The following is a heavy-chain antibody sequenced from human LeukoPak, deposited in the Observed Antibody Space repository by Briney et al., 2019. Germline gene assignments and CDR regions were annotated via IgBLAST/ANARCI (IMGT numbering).Heavy chain of an antibody. D-gene: IGHD6-13*01. J-gene: IGHJ6*02. CDR3: ARSGSIAAAAGMDV. Sequence: ASVKVSCKASGYTFTSYGISWVRQAPGPGLEWMGWISAYNGNTNYAQKLQGRVTMTTDTSTSAAYMELRSLRSDDTAVYYCARSGSIAAAAGMDVWGQGTTVTVSS. CDR2: ISAYNGNT. V-gene: IGHV1-18*01. CDR1: GYTFTSYG.